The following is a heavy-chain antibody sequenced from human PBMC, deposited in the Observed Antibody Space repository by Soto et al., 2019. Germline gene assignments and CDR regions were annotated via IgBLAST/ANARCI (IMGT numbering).Heavy chain of an antibody. CDR1: GGSISSSSYY. Sequence: QLQLQESGPGLVKPSETLSLTCPFAGGSISSSSYYWGWIRQRPGKWLEGIGSIYYSGSTYYNPSLMGRVTISVDTSKNQFSLKLSSVTAADTAVYYCARHSRYCSSTSCYDSYYYGMDVWGQGTTVTVSS. J-gene: IGHJ6*02. D-gene: IGHD2-2*01. V-gene: IGHV4-39*01. CDR2: IYYSGST. CDR3: ARHSRYCSSTSCYDSYYYGMDV.